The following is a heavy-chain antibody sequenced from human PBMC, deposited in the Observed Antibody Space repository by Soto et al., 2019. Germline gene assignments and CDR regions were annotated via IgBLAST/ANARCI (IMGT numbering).Heavy chain of an antibody. CDR2: MFHSGST. J-gene: IGHJ4*02. Sequence: SETLSLTCTVSGGSIRNYYWSWIRQPPGKGLELIGYMFHSGSTNYNPSLKSRVTISLDTSKNQFSLKLRSVTAADTAVYYCASEDDFWSGYLAYWGQGTLVTVSS. CDR3: ASEDDFWSGYLAY. CDR1: GGSIRNYY. D-gene: IGHD3-3*01. V-gene: IGHV4-59*01.